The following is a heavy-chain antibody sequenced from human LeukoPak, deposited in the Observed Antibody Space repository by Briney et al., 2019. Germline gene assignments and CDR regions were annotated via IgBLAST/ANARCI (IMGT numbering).Heavy chain of an antibody. Sequence: GGSLRLSCAASGFTFSSYWMHWVRQAPGKGLGWVSRINSDGSSTSYADSVKGRFTISRDNAKNTLYLQMNSLRAEDTAVYYCARVACTNGVCYKYYYYYYMDVWGKGTTVTVSS. CDR3: ARVACTNGVCYKYYYYYYMDV. CDR2: INSDGSST. CDR1: GFTFSSYW. D-gene: IGHD2-8*01. V-gene: IGHV3-74*01. J-gene: IGHJ6*03.